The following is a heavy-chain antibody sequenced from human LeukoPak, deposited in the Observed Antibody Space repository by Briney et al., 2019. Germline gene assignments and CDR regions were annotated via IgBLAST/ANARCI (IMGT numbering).Heavy chain of an antibody. CDR3: ARGRYSGTYYNFDY. Sequence: PGGSLRLSCAASGFTLSTYSMNWVRQAPGKGLEWVSSISSSSTYIYYADSLKGRFTISRDNAKNSLYLQMDSLRAEDTAVYYCARGRYSGTYYNFDYWGQGTLVTVSS. J-gene: IGHJ4*02. CDR1: GFTLSTYS. CDR2: ISSSSTYI. D-gene: IGHD1-26*01. V-gene: IGHV3-21*01.